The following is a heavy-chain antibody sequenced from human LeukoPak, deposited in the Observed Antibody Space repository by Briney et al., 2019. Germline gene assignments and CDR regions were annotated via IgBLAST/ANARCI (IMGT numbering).Heavy chain of an antibody. CDR1: GGSISSGGYY. CDR2: IYHSGST. J-gene: IGHJ4*02. Sequence: SQTLSLTCTVSGGSISSGGYYWSWIRQPPGKGLEWIGYIYHSGSTYYNPSLKSRVTISVDRSKNQFSLKLSSVTAADTAVYYCARVRTGGGPRSSGWYPPSPYYFDYWGQGTLVTVSS. D-gene: IGHD6-19*01. CDR3: ARVRTGGGPRSSGWYPPSPYYFDY. V-gene: IGHV4-30-2*01.